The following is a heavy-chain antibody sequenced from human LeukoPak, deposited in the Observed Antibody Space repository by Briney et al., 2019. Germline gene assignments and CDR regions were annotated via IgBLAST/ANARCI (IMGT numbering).Heavy chain of an antibody. CDR3: AREPPTVHPERRRLGVLGI. Sequence: ASVKVSCKTSGYTFTDYYIHWVRQAPGQGLEWMGWISTNSGNTNYAQKSQGRVTMTRDTSISTAYMELSSLTFDDTAMYYCAREPPTVHPERRRLGVLGIWGQGTVITVSS. J-gene: IGHJ3*02. V-gene: IGHV1-2*02. CDR2: ISTNSGNT. CDR1: GYTFTDYY. D-gene: IGHD1-14*01.